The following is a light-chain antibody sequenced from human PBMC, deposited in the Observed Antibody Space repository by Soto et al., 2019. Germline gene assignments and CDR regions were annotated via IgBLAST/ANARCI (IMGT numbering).Light chain of an antibody. CDR1: SSDVGGYNY. Sequence: QSVLTQPASVSGSPGQSITISCTGTSSDVGGYNYVSWYQQHPGKAPKLMIYDVSNRPSGVSNLFSGSKSGNTASLTISGFQAEDEADYYCSSYTSSSTLLFGGGTKLTVL. CDR2: DVS. CDR3: SSYTSSSTLL. V-gene: IGLV2-14*01. J-gene: IGLJ2*01.